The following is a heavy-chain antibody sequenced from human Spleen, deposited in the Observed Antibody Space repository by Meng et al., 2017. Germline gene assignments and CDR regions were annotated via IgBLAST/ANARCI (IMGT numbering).Heavy chain of an antibody. V-gene: IGHV4-34*11. J-gene: IGHJ4*02. CDR3: AASQGADY. CDR2: IYYSGST. Sequence: QVQLQQWGAGLLKPSETWSLTCVVSGGSFSGYYWSWIRQPPGKGLEWIGYIYYSGSTNYNPSLKSRVTISVDTSKNQFSLKLSSVTAADTAVYYCAASQGADYWGQGTLVTVSS. D-gene: IGHD2-2*01. CDR1: GGSFSGYY.